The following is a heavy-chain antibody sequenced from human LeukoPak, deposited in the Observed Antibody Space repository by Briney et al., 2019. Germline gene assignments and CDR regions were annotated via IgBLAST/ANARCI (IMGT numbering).Heavy chain of an antibody. CDR3: ARTDRGYSSSWYDY. J-gene: IGHJ4*02. CDR1: GGTFGSYA. D-gene: IGHD6-13*01. CDR2: ISAYNGNT. Sequence: ASVKVSCKASGGTFGSYAISWVRQAPGQGLEWMGWISAYNGNTNYAQKLQGRVTMTTDTSTNTAYMELRSLRSDDTAVYYCARTDRGYSSSWYDYWGQGTLVTVSS. V-gene: IGHV1-18*01.